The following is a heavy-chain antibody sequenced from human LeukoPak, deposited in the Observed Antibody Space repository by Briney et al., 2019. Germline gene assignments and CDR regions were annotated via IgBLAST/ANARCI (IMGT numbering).Heavy chain of an antibody. CDR1: GGTFSSYA. Sequence: ASVKVSCKASGGTFSSYAISWVRRAPGQGLEWMGGIIPIFGTANYAQKFQGRVTITADESTSTAYMELSSLRSEDTAVYYCAREYCSSTSCLNWFDPWGQGTLVTVSS. CDR3: AREYCSSTSCLNWFDP. J-gene: IGHJ5*02. D-gene: IGHD2-2*01. CDR2: IIPIFGTA. V-gene: IGHV1-69*13.